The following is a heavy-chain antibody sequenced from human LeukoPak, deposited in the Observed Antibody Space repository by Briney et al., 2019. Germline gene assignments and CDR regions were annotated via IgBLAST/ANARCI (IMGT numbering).Heavy chain of an antibody. V-gene: IGHV1-2*02. D-gene: IGHD2-2*01. CDR1: GYTFTGYY. Sequence: GASVKVSCKASGYTFTGYYMHWVRQAPGQGLEWMGWINPNSGGTNYAQKFQGRVTMTRDTSISTAYMELSRLRSDDTAVYYCASGGGPYCSSTSCYALLGYWGQGTLVTVSS. J-gene: IGHJ4*02. CDR3: ASGGGPYCSSTSCYALLGY. CDR2: INPNSGGT.